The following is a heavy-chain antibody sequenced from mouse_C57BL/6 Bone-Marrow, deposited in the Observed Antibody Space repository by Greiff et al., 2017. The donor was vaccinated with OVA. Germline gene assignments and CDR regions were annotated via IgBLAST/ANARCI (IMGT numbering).Heavy chain of an antibody. CDR3: LYGYDPFYYYAMDY. D-gene: IGHD2-2*01. V-gene: IGHV1-82*01. CDR1: GYAFSSSW. CDR2: IYPGDGDT. J-gene: IGHJ4*01. Sequence: QVQLQQSGPELVKPGASVKISCKASGYAFSSSWMNWVKQRPGKGLEWIGRIYPGDGDTNYNGKFKGKATLTADKSSSTAYMQLSSLTSEDSAVYFCLYGYDPFYYYAMDYWGQGTSVTVSS.